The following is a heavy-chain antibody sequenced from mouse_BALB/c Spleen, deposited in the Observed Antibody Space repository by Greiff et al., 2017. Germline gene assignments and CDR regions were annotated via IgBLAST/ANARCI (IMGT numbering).Heavy chain of an antibody. CDR3: TRDGNYVYFDY. CDR1: GYTFTSYY. D-gene: IGHD2-1*01. V-gene: IGHV1S81*02. CDR2: INPSNGGT. Sequence: VQLQQPGAELVKPGASVKLSCKASGYTFTSYYMYWVKQRPGQGLEWIGGINPSNGGTNFNEKFKSKATLTVDKSSSTAYMQLSSLTSEDSAVYYCTRDGNYVYFDYWGQGTTLTVSS. J-gene: IGHJ2*01.